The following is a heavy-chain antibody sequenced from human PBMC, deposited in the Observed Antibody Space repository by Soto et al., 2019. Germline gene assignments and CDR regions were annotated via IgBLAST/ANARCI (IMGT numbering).Heavy chain of an antibody. D-gene: IGHD6-13*01. CDR3: ASSSLQQLFFRH. V-gene: IGHV4-39*01. J-gene: IGHJ1*01. CDR1: GGSISSSSYY. CDR2: IYYSGST. Sequence: SETLSLTCTVSGGSISSSSYYWGWIRQPPGKGLEWIGSIYYSGSTYYNPSLKSRVTISVDTSKNQFSLKLSSVTAADTAVYYCASSSLQQLFFRHWGQGTLVTVSS.